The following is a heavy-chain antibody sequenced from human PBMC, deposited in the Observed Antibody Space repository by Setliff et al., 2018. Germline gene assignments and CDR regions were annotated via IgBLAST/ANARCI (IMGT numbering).Heavy chain of an antibody. D-gene: IGHD1-1*01. Sequence: GGSLRLSCAVSGFTVSSNYMSWVRQAPGKGLEWVAVIWDDGGNKYHADSVKGRFTISRDNSKNTLYLQMNSLRPEDTAVYYCARGPWKHSAYYYYYMDVWGKGTTVTVSS. CDR1: GFTVSSNY. CDR3: ARGPWKHSAYYYYYMDV. J-gene: IGHJ6*03. CDR2: IWDDGGNK. V-gene: IGHV3-33*08.